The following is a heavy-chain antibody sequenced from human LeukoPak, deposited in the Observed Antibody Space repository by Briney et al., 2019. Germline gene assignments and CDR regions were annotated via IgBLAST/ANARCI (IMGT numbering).Heavy chain of an antibody. CDR2: IYYSGST. V-gene: IGHV4-30-4*07. D-gene: IGHD5-12*01. CDR3: ARASSGYDYRFDP. Sequence: PSQTLSLTCAVSGGSISSGGYSWSWIRQPPGKGLEWIGYIYYSGSTYYNPSLKSRVTISVDTSKNQFSLELSSVTAADTAVYYCARASSGYDYRFDPWGQGTPVTVSS. J-gene: IGHJ5*02. CDR1: GGSISSGGYS.